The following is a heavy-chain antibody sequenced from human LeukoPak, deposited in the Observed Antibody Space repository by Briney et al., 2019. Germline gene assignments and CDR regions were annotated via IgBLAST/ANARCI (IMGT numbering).Heavy chain of an antibody. V-gene: IGHV3-23*01. J-gene: IGHJ4*02. CDR3: AKGAAIDH. Sequence: GGSLRLSCTASGFNLNNYAINWVRQAPGKGLEWVAAVTGPGDTTYYADSVKGRFIISRDSFKDTLYLQMNRLGAEDTALYYCAKGAAIDHWGQGTLVTVSS. D-gene: IGHD2-21*01. CDR1: GFNLNNYA. CDR2: VTGPGDTT.